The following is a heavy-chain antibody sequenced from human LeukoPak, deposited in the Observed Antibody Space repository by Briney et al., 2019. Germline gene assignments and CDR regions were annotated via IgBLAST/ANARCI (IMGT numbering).Heavy chain of an antibody. V-gene: IGHV3-30*02. J-gene: IGHJ4*02. CDR1: GFSFSSYG. CDR3: ARVYVVVTAIDY. D-gene: IGHD2-21*02. CDR2: IRSDGSNK. Sequence: GGSLRLSCAGSGFSFSSYGMHWVRQAPGKGLEWMAFIRSDGSNKYYADSVKGRFTISRDNSKNTLYLQMNSLRAEDTAVYYCARVYVVVTAIDYWGQGTLVTVSS.